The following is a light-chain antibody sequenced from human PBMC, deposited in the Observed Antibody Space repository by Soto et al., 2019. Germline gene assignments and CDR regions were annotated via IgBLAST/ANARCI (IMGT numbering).Light chain of an antibody. V-gene: IGKV1-8*01. Sequence: AIRITQSPSSLSESTGDRVTITCRASQGISSYLAWYQQKPGKAPKLLIYAASTLQSGVPSRLSGSGSGTEFTLTISGMQPPDFATYYCQQFNSYPTFGQGTRL. CDR3: QQFNSYPT. CDR1: QGISSY. CDR2: AAS. J-gene: IGKJ5*01.